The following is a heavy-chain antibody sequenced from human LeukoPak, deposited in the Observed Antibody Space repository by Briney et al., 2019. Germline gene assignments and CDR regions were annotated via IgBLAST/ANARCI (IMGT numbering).Heavy chain of an antibody. CDR3: ARTPSHCSGGRCYVSHYFDY. V-gene: IGHV3-9*01. J-gene: IGHJ4*02. Sequence: PGGSLRLSCAASGFTFDDYAMHWVRQAPGKGLEWVSGISWNSGSIGYADSVKGRFTISRDNARNSLYLQMNSLRAEDTASYYCARTPSHCSGGRCYVSHYFDYWGQGTLATVSS. D-gene: IGHD2-15*01. CDR2: ISWNSGSI. CDR1: GFTFDDYA.